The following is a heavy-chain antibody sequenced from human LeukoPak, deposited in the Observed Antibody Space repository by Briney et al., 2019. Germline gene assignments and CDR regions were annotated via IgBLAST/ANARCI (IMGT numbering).Heavy chain of an antibody. J-gene: IGHJ6*03. V-gene: IGHV3-23*01. CDR2: FSCRCGSI. CDR1: GFTFNSYA. Sequence: GGSLRLSCAASGFTFNSYAMRWVRQAPGKGVEWFLDFSCRCGSIYCADSVKGRFTIPRDNYKNTLYLKMKSRRAEDTAVDYCAKVGEDSSGWYWSGYYYIDVWGKGTTVTVSS. CDR3: AKVGEDSSGWYWSGYYYIDV. D-gene: IGHD6-19*01.